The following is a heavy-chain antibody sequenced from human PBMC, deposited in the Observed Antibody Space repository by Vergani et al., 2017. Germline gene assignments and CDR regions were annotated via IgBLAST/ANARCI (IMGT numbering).Heavy chain of an antibody. V-gene: IGHV4-34*01. CDR3: ARARYRGIFWSSTSCYPPYYFAY. CDR1: GGSFSGYY. D-gene: IGHD2-2*01. J-gene: IGHJ4*02. Sequence: QVQLQQWGAGLLKPSETLSLTCAVYGGSFSGYYWSWIRQPPGKGLEWNGEINHSGSTNYNPSLKSRVTISVETSKNQVSLKLSSVTAADTAVYYCARARYRGIFWSSTSCYPPYYFAYWGQGTLVTVSS. CDR2: INHSGST.